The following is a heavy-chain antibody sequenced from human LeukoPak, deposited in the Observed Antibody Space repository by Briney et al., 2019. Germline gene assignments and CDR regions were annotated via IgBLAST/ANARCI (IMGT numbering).Heavy chain of an antibody. J-gene: IGHJ4*02. CDR3: ARYSSSPLFDY. CDR1: GFTFSSYW. CDR2: IKQDGSEK. V-gene: IGHV3-7*01. Sequence: GGSLRLSCAASGFTFSSYWMSWVRQAPGKGLEWVANIKQDGSEKYYVDSVRGRFTISRDNAKNSLYLQMNSLRAEDTAVYYCARYSSSPLFDYWGQGTLVTVSS. D-gene: IGHD6-6*01.